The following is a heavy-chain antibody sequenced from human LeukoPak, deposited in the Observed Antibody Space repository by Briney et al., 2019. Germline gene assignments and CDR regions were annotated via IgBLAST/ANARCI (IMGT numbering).Heavy chain of an antibody. Sequence: GASVKVSCKASGYTFTGYYMHWVRQAPGQGLEWMGWINPNSGGTNYAQKFQGRVTMTRDTSISTAYMELSRLRSDDTAVYYCARYYYDSSGLPYYFDYWGQGTLVTVSS. J-gene: IGHJ4*02. CDR3: ARYYYDSSGLPYYFDY. CDR2: INPNSGGT. V-gene: IGHV1-2*02. CDR1: GYTFTGYY. D-gene: IGHD3-22*01.